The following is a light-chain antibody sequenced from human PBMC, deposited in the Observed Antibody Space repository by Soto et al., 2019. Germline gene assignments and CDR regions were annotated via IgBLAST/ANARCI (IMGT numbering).Light chain of an antibody. V-gene: IGLV2-23*01. CDR1: SSDDGSYNL. CDR2: EDD. CDR3: YSYAGRSTSV. Sequence: QSALTQPASVSGSPGQSITISCTGTSSDDGSYNLVSWYQQYPGKAPKLMIYEDDERHSGVSNRFSGSKSGNTASLTISVIQAEDEADYYCYSYAGRSTSVFGGGTQLTVL. J-gene: IGLJ2*01.